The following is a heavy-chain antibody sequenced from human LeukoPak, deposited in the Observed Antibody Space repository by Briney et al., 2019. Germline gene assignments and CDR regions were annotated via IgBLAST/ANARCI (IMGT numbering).Heavy chain of an antibody. CDR2: IYDIGTT. CDR3: ARVCGTYPCYYGMDV. CDR1: GFTVSINY. Sequence: PGGSLRLPCAASGFTVSINYMTWVRQTPEKGLEWVSVIYDIGTTYYADSVKGRFTISRDNSKNTVYLQMNSLRVDDTAVYYCARVCGTYPCYYGMDVWGQGATVTVSS. V-gene: IGHV3-66*01. J-gene: IGHJ6*02. D-gene: IGHD1-26*01.